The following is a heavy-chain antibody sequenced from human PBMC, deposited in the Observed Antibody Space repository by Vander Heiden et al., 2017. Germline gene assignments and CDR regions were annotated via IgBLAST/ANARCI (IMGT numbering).Heavy chain of an antibody. V-gene: IGHV3-30*18. J-gene: IGHJ2*01. CDR3: AKASLQWLAGNWYFDL. Sequence: QVQLVASGGGVVQPGRSLRLSCAASGFTLSSYGLHWVRQAPGQGPEWVAVISYDGSNKYYADSVKGRFTISRDNSKNTLYLQMNSLRAEDTAVYYCAKASLQWLAGNWYFDLWGRGTLVTVSS. CDR2: ISYDGSNK. CDR1: GFTLSSYG. D-gene: IGHD6-19*01.